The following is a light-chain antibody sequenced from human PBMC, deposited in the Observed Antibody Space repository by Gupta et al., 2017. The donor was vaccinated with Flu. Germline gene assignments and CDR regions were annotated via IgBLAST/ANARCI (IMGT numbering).Light chain of an antibody. CDR2: GGS. CDR1: KIGTKS. J-gene: IGLJ1*01. V-gene: IGLV3-21*02. CDR3: QVWESDSDRQFYT. Sequence: SYVLTQPPSVSVAPVQSATITSGGNKIGTKSVYWYQQKPGQAPVFVYGGSDRPSGIPERFSGVNSGNSATLTISRVEDGDEADYYCQVWESDSDRQFYTFGAGSKVTVL.